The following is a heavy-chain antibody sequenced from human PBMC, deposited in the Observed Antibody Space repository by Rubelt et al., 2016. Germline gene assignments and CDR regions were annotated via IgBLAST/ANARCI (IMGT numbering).Heavy chain of an antibody. J-gene: IGHJ4*02. V-gene: IGHV7-4-1*02. CDR2: SNTNTGKP. CDR3: ARERSGIAAAGTLAYYYDSSGYYFGY. Sequence: QVPLVRSGSELQKPGASVAVSCKASGYTFTNYAMNWVRQAPGQGLEWMGWSNTNTGKPTYAQRLTGRFVFSFHTSVSTVYLHTSSLRAEDTAVYYCARERSGIAAAGTLAYYYDSSGYYFGYWGQGTLVTVSS. CDR1: GYTFTNYA. D-gene: IGHD3-22*01.